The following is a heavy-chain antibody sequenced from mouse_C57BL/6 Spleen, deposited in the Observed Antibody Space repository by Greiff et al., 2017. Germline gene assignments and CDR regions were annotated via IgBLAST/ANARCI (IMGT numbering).Heavy chain of an antibody. J-gene: IGHJ4*01. D-gene: IGHD4-1*01. CDR2: INPSTGGT. Sequence: VHVKQSGPELVKPGASVKISCKASGYSFTGYYMNWVKQSPEKSLEWIGEINPSTGGTTYNQKFKAKATLTVDKSSSTAYMQLKSLTSEDSAVYYCARMAGNYAMDYWGQGTSVTVSS. CDR3: ARMAGNYAMDY. V-gene: IGHV1-42*01. CDR1: GYSFTGYY.